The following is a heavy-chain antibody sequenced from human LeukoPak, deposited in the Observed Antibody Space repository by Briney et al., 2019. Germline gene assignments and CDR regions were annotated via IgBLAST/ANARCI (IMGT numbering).Heavy chain of an antibody. CDR1: GFTFSNAW. Sequence: PGGSLRLSCAASGFTFSNAWMSWVRQAPGKGLEWVGRIKSKADGGTTDYAAPVKGRFTISRDDSKNTLYLQMNSLKTEDTAVYYCTTEFLFIAAAGTDYWGQGTLVTVSS. V-gene: IGHV3-15*01. J-gene: IGHJ4*02. CDR2: IKSKADGGTT. CDR3: TTEFLFIAAAGTDY. D-gene: IGHD6-13*01.